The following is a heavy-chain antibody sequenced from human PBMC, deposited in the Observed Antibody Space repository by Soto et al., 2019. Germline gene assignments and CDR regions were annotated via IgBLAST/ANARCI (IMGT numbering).Heavy chain of an antibody. Sequence: GGSLRLSCAASGFTFSSYDMHWVRQATGKGLEWVSAIGTAGDTYYPGSVKGRFTISRENAKNSLYLQMNSLRAGDTAVYYCARDQGRSGWPLRRGQGTLVTGSS. CDR2: IGTAGDT. J-gene: IGHJ4*02. D-gene: IGHD6-19*01. V-gene: IGHV3-13*01. CDR1: GFTFSSYD. CDR3: ARDQGRSGWPLR.